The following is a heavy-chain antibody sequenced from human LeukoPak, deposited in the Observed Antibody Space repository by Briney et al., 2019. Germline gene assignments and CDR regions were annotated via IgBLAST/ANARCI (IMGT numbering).Heavy chain of an antibody. V-gene: IGHV3-30*18. CDR3: AKDSSSSNYYYGMDV. D-gene: IGHD6-6*01. Sequence: PGRSLRLSCAASGFTFRTYGMHWVRQAPGKGLEWVAVISDDGSNKYYVDSVKGRVTISRDNSKNTLFLQMNSLRAEDTAVYYCAKDSSSSNYYYGMDVWGQGTPVTVSS. J-gene: IGHJ6*02. CDR2: ISDDGSNK. CDR1: GFTFRTYG.